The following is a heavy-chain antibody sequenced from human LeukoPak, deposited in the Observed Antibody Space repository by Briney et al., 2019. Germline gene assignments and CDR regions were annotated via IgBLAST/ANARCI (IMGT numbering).Heavy chain of an antibody. V-gene: IGHV3-30*18. D-gene: IGHD3-10*01. CDR2: ISYDGSNK. J-gene: IGHJ2*01. CDR1: GFTFSSYG. Sequence: GGSLRLSCAASGFTFSSYGMHWVRQAPGKGLEWVAVISYDGSNKYDADSVKGRFTISRDNSKNTLYLQMNKLRVEDTAVYYCAKSSLRGHSLWYFDLWGRGTPVTVSS. CDR3: AKSSLRGHSLWYFDL.